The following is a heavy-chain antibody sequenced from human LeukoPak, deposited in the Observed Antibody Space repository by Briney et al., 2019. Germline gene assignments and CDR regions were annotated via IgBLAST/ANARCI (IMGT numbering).Heavy chain of an antibody. V-gene: IGHV3-74*01. D-gene: IGHD3-16*01. J-gene: IGHJ4*02. CDR1: GFTISSYW. CDR3: SRDFVGAEDY. Sequence: GGSLRLSCSASGFTISSYWMHWVRQAPGKGLVGVSRINPAGSVTNHADSVRGRFTISRDTATNTLYLEMNSLRAEDTAVYYCSRDFVGAEDYWGQGTLVTVSS. CDR2: INPAGSVT.